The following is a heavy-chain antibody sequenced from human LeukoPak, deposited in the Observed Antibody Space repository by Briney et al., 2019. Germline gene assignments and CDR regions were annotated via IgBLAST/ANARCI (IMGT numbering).Heavy chain of an antibody. Sequence: PGGSLRLSCTPSGFIFSNYWMNWVRQAPGKGPEWVANIKQDEREKYYVDSVKGRFTVSRDNARNSLFLQMNSLRDEDTAVYYCARESASGLDYWGQGTLVAVSP. CDR2: IKQDEREK. J-gene: IGHJ4*02. D-gene: IGHD1-26*01. V-gene: IGHV3-7*03. CDR3: ARESASGLDY. CDR1: GFIFSNYW.